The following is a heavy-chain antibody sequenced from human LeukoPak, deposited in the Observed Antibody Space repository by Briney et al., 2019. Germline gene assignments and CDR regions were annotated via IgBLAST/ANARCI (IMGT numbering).Heavy chain of an antibody. Sequence: SVKVSCKASGGTFSSYAISWVRQAPGQGLEWMGGIIPIFGTANYAQKFQGRVAITTDESTSTAYMELSSLRSEDTAVCYCARSVVNTAMVTYWYFDLWGRGTLVTVSS. CDR2: IIPIFGTA. D-gene: IGHD5-18*01. J-gene: IGHJ2*01. CDR1: GGTFSSYA. CDR3: ARSVVNTAMVTYWYFDL. V-gene: IGHV1-69*05.